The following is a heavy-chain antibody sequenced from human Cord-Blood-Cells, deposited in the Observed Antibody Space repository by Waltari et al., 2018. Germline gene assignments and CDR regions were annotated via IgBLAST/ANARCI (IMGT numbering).Heavy chain of an antibody. CDR3: ARGKSGSYYWFDP. Sequence: QVQLQQWGAGLLKPSETLSLTCAVYGGSFSGYYWSWIRQPPGKGLEWIGEINHSGSTNYNPSLKSRVTISVDTSKNQFSLKPSSVTAADTAVYYCARGKSGSYYWFDPWGQGTLVTVSS. CDR1: GGSFSGYY. V-gene: IGHV4-34*01. D-gene: IGHD1-26*01. CDR2: INHSGST. J-gene: IGHJ5*02.